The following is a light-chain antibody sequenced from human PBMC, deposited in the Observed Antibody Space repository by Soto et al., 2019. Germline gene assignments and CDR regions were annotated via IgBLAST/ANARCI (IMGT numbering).Light chain of an antibody. Sequence: QSVLTQPASVSGSPGQSITISCTGTSSDVGGYNYVAWYQQHPGKAPKLMIYEVSNRPSGVSNRCSGSKSGNTASLTISGLQAEDEADYYRSSYTSSSTPFVFGTWTKVTVL. CDR1: SSDVGGYNY. CDR3: SSYTSSSTPFV. CDR2: EVS. J-gene: IGLJ1*01. V-gene: IGLV2-14*01.